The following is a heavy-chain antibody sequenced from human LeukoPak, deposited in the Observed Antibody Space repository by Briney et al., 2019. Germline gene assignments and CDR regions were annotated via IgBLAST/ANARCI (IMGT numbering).Heavy chain of an antibody. D-gene: IGHD3-9*01. V-gene: IGHV5-51*01. CDR2: IYPGDSDT. CDR3: ARPRHTIFSGFDP. Sequence: GESLKISCKGSGYSFTSYWIGWVRQMPGKGLEWMGIIYPGDSDTRYSPSFQGQVTISAVKSISTAYLQWSSLKASDTAMYYCARPRHTIFSGFDPWGQGTLVTVSS. J-gene: IGHJ5*02. CDR1: GYSFTSYW.